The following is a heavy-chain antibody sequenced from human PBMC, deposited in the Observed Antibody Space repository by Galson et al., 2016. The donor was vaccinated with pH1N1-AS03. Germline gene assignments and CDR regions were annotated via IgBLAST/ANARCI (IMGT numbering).Heavy chain of an antibody. J-gene: IGHJ4*02. CDR1: GFTFSNYW. V-gene: IGHV3-7*03. CDR2: TNQDGSEK. D-gene: IGHD6-19*01. Sequence: SLRLSCAASGFTFSNYWMSWVRQAPGKGLEWVATTNQDGSEKYFVDSVKGRFTISRDDAKNSLYLQMNSLRAEDSALYYCARDPSGERSGWYYFDYWGQGSLVTVSS. CDR3: ARDPSGERSGWYYFDY.